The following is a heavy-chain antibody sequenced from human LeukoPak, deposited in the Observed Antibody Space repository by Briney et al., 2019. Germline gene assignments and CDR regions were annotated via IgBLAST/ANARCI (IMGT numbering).Heavy chain of an antibody. D-gene: IGHD3-3*01. J-gene: IGHJ3*02. CDR1: GGTFSSYA. CDR2: IIPIFGTA. CDR3: ASTIFGVTNAFDI. V-gene: IGHV1-69*05. Sequence: PVASVKVSCKASGGTFSSYAISWVRQAPGQGLEWMGGIIPIFGTANYAQKFQGRVTITTDESTSTAYMEPSSLRSEDTAVYYCASTIFGVTNAFDIWGQGTMVTVSS.